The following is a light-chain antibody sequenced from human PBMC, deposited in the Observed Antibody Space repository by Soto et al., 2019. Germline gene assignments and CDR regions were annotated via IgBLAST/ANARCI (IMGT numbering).Light chain of an antibody. Sequence: QSVLTQTPSVSGTPGQRVNISCSGSSSNIERNYVYWYHQFPGTAPKLLIYRDNERPSGVPDRFSGSKSGTSASLAISGLRSGDEADYHCATWDDSLGGPVFGGGTKLTVL. J-gene: IGLJ2*01. CDR2: RDN. V-gene: IGLV1-47*01. CDR3: ATWDDSLGGPV. CDR1: SSNIERNY.